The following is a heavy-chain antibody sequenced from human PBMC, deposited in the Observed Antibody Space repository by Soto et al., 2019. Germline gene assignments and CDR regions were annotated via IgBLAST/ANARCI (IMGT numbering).Heavy chain of an antibody. CDR1: GFTFSNYA. CDR3: ARRSPSWAFDI. D-gene: IGHD2-15*01. CDR2: TSGSGSST. Sequence: EVQLLETGGGLVQPGGSPRLSCAASGFTFSNYAMNWVRQAPGKGLEWVSVTSGSGSSTYYADSVKGRFSISRDHSKNTLYLQMSSLRADDTAVYYCARRSPSWAFDIWGQGTMVTVSS. V-gene: IGHV3-23*01. J-gene: IGHJ3*02.